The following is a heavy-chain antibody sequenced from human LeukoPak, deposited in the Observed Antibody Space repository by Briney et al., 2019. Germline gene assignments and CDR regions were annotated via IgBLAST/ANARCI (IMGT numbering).Heavy chain of an antibody. CDR3: ARVPTYYYDSSGYYLDY. V-gene: IGHV4-30-4*08. CDR1: GGSISSGDYY. CDR2: IYYSGST. D-gene: IGHD3-22*01. Sequence: SETLSLTCTVSGGSISSGDYYWRWLRQPPGTGLEWIGYIYYSGSTYYNPSLKSRVTIPVDTSKNQSSLKLSSVTAADTAVYYCARVPTYYYDSSGYYLDYWGQGTLVTVSS. J-gene: IGHJ4*02.